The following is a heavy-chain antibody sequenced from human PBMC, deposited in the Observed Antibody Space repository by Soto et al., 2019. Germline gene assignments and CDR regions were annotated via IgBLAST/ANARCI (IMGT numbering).Heavy chain of an antibody. J-gene: IGHJ6*02. D-gene: IGHD3-3*01. CDR2: IIPIFGTA. Sequence: GASVKVSCKASGGTFSSYAISWVRQAPGQGLEWMGGIIPIFGTANYAQKFQGRVTITADESTSTAYMELSSLRSEDTAVYYCARYDNYDFWSGYKADYYSMDVWGQGTTVTVSS. CDR3: ARYDNYDFWSGYKADYYSMDV. CDR1: GGTFSSYA. V-gene: IGHV1-69*13.